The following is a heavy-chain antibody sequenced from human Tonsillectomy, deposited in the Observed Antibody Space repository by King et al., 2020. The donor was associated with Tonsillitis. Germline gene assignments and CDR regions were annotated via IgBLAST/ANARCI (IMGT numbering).Heavy chain of an antibody. D-gene: IGHD1-26*01. V-gene: IGHV3-53*02. CDR2: IYSGGST. J-gene: IGHJ5*02. Sequence: VQLVETGGGLIQPGGSLRLSCAASGFTVSSNYMSWVRQAPGKGLEWVSGIYSGGSTYYADSVKGRLTISRDNSKNTLYLQMNSLRAEETAVYYCARFSRLVVATRGGWSDPWGQGTLVTVSS. CDR1: GFTVSSNY. CDR3: ARFSRLVVATRGGWSDP.